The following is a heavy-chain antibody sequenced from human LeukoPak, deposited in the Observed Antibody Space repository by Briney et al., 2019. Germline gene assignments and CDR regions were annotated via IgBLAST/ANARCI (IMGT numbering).Heavy chain of an antibody. CDR2: ISGSGGST. D-gene: IGHD3-3*01. CDR1: GFTFSSYA. V-gene: IGHV3-23*01. J-gene: IGHJ4*02. Sequence: TGRSLRLSCAASGFTFSSYAMSWVRQAPGKGLEWVSAISGSGGSTYYADSVKGRFTISRDNSKNTLYLQMNSLRAEDTAVYYCAKDGLRFLEWLLYFDYWGQGTLVTVSS. CDR3: AKDGLRFLEWLLYFDY.